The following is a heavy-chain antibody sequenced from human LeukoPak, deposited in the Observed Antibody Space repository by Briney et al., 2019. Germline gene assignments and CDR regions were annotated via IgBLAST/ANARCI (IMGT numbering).Heavy chain of an antibody. CDR1: GYTFTGYY. J-gene: IGHJ5*02. Sequence: GASVKVSCKASGYTFTGYYMHWVRQAPGQGLEWMGWINPNSGGTNYAQKFQGRVTMTRDTSISTAYMELSRLRSDDTAVYYRARVVSSRGSYTDDNWFDPWGQGTLVTVSS. V-gene: IGHV1-2*02. D-gene: IGHD1-26*01. CDR3: ARVVSSRGSYTDDNWFDP. CDR2: INPNSGGT.